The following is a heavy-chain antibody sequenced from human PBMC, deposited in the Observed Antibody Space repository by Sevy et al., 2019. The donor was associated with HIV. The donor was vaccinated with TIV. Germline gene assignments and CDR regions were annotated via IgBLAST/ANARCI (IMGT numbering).Heavy chain of an antibody. J-gene: IGHJ3*01. CDR3: AKGLGMVQGALLSDDV. CDR1: GFTFSRYG. Sequence: GGSLRLSCAASGFTFSRYGMHWVRQAPGKGLEWVAFIRYDGSTKYYAECVKGGFIISRDNSRETLYLQMNSLRGDDTSLYYCAKGLGMVQGALLSDDVWGQGTMVTVSS. CDR2: IRYDGSTK. V-gene: IGHV3-30*02. D-gene: IGHD3-10*01.